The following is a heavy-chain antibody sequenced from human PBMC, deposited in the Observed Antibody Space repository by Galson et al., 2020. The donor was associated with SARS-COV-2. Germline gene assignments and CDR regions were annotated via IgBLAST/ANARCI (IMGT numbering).Heavy chain of an antibody. CDR2: ISYEGSKK. D-gene: IGHD3-10*01. CDR1: GFSFNNYP. J-gene: IGHJ4*02. Sequence: GESLKISCAASGFSFNNYPMHWVRQPPGRGLEWLAVISYEGSKKYYADSLRGRFTISRDFSTDTLYLQMSSLTVEDAAIYYCAKINTIFWLGGGRGAMDSWGQGTRVTVTS. V-gene: IGHV3-30*04. CDR3: AKINTIFWLGGGRGAMDS.